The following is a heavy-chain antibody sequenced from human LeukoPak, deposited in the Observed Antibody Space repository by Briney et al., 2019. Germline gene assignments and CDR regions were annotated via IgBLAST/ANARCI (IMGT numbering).Heavy chain of an antibody. V-gene: IGHV1-69*13. CDR2: IIPIFGTA. CDR1: GGTFSSYA. J-gene: IGHJ3*02. CDR3: ASGLYCGGDCFRANAFDI. Sequence: ASVKVSFKASGGTFSSYAISWVRQAPGQGLEWMGGIIPIFGTAIYAQKFQGRVTITADESTSTAYMELSSLRSEDTAVYYCASGLYCGGDCFRANAFDIWGQGTMVTVSS. D-gene: IGHD2-21*02.